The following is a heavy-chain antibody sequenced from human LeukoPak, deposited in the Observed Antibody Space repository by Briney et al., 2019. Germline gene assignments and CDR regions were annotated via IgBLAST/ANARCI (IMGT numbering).Heavy chain of an antibody. CDR1: GFTFSSYW. J-gene: IGHJ4*02. CDR3: ASLTGSSLFDY. CDR2: INSDGSST. D-gene: IGHD1-20*01. V-gene: IGHV3-74*01. Sequence: GGSLRLSCAASGFTFSSYWMHWVRQAPGKGLVWVSRINSDGSSTSYADSVKDRFTISRDNAKNTLYLQMNSLRVEDTAVYYCASLTGSSLFDYWGQGTLVTVSS.